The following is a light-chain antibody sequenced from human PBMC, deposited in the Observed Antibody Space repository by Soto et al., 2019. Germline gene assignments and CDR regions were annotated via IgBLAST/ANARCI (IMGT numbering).Light chain of an antibody. V-gene: IGKV3-15*01. Sequence: PATLSVSPGERATLSCRASESVSSNLAWYQQKPGQAPRLLIYGASTRATGIPARISGSGSGTEFTLTISSLQSEDFAVYYCQQYNKWRTFGQGTKVDIK. CDR3: QQYNKWRT. CDR2: GAS. CDR1: ESVSSN. J-gene: IGKJ1*01.